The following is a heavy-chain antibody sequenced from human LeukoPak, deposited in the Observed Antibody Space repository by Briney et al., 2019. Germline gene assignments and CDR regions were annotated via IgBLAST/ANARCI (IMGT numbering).Heavy chain of an antibody. CDR2: IKQAGSEK. D-gene: IGHD2/OR15-2a*01. V-gene: IGHV3-7*01. CDR1: GFIFSNYW. CDR3: VSFYETY. Sequence: GGSLRLSCAASGFIFSNYWMSWVRQAPGKGLEWVANIKQAGSEKNYVDSVKGRFTISRDNAKNTVYLQMNNLRAEDTAVYYCVSFYETYWGRGTLVTVSS. J-gene: IGHJ4*02.